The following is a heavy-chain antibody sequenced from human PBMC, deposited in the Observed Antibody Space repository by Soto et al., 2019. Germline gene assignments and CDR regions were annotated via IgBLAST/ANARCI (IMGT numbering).Heavy chain of an antibody. CDR1: GFTFSSYG. J-gene: IGHJ6*04. CDR3: ARDLMYYDFWSGYLIDF. D-gene: IGHD3-3*01. V-gene: IGHV3-33*01. CDR2: IWYDGSNK. Sequence: GGSLRLSCAASGFTFSSYGMHWVRQAPGKGLEWVAVIWYDGSNKYYADSVKGRFTISRDNSKNTLYLQMNSLRAEDTAVYYCARDLMYYDFWSGYLIDFWGKGSSVTGSS.